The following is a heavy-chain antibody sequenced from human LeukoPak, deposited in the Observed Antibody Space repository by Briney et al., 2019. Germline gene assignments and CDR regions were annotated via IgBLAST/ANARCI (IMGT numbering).Heavy chain of an antibody. V-gene: IGHV3-72*01. CDR3: VALIRGLGY. D-gene: IGHD3-10*01. CDR1: GFTFSDHY. J-gene: IGHJ4*02. Sequence: GGSLRLSCAASGFTFSDHYMDWVRQAPGKGLDWVGRSRNRAHSYTTEYAVSVKGRFTVSRADSENSLYLQMNSLKTDDTAVYYCVALIRGLGYWGRGTLVTVSS. CDR2: SRNRAHSYTT.